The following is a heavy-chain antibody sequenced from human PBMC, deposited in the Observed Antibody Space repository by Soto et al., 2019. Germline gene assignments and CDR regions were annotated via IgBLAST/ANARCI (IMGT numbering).Heavy chain of an antibody. J-gene: IGHJ4*02. V-gene: IGHV1-3*01. D-gene: IGHD2-15*01. Sequence: QVQLVQSGAEVKKPGASVKVSCKASGYTFTTCVMHWVRQAPGQRLEWMGWINAGNGNTKYSQKFQGRVTITSDTSASTAYMELSSLRSEDTAVYYCARVLAATLDYWGQGTLVTVSS. CDR3: ARVLAATLDY. CDR2: INAGNGNT. CDR1: GYTFTTCV.